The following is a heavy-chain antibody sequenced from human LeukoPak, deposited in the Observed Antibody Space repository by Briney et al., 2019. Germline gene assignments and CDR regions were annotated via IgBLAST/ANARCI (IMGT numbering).Heavy chain of an antibody. CDR2: ISGSGGGDST. CDR1: GFTFSIYA. V-gene: IGHV3-23*01. D-gene: IGHD6-19*01. Sequence: GGSLRLSCAASGFTFSIYAMSWVRQAPGQGLEWVSSISGSGGGDSTYYADSVKGRFTVSRDSSKNTLYLQTNRLRAEDTAVYYCAKEEWLGRMNFFDYWGQGTLVTVSS. CDR3: AKEEWLGRMNFFDY. J-gene: IGHJ4*02.